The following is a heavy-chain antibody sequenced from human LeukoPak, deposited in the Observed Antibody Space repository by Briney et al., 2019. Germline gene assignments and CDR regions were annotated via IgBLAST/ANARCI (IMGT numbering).Heavy chain of an antibody. Sequence: PSETLSLTCTVSGYSISSGYYWGWIRQPPGKGLEWIGEIYHSGSTNYNPSLKSRVTISVDKSKNQFSLKLSSVTAADTAVYYCARVVADLAAAGYYWYFDLWGRGTLVTVSS. CDR3: ARVVADLAAAGYYWYFDL. J-gene: IGHJ2*01. CDR2: IYHSGST. CDR1: GYSISSGYY. D-gene: IGHD6-13*01. V-gene: IGHV4-38-2*02.